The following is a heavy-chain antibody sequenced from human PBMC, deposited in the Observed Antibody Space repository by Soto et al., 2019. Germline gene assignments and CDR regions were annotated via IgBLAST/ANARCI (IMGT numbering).Heavy chain of an antibody. J-gene: IGHJ4*02. CDR3: ARGLISGSHYSGGWYYFDS. V-gene: IGHV4-34*01. CDR2: INHSGSA. D-gene: IGHD1-26*01. Sequence: QVQLQQSGAGLLKPSETLSLTCDVYGGSFSDYIWTWIRQTPGKGLQWIGQINHSGSATYNPSLKSRVTRSVPTSSSQVSLELSSVTAADTAVYYCARGLISGSHYSGGWYYFDSWGQGTQVTVSS. CDR1: GGSFSDYI.